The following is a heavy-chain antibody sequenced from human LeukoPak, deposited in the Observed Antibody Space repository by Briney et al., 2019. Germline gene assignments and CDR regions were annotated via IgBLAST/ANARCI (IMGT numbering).Heavy chain of an antibody. CDR3: ARGGEGFDP. CDR1: GGSISSGGYS. CDR2: IYHSGST. J-gene: IGHJ5*02. V-gene: IGHV4-30-2*01. D-gene: IGHD3-10*01. Sequence: PSQTLSLTCAVSGGSISSGGYSWSWIRQPPGKGLEWIGYIYHSGSTYYNPSLKSRVTISVDRSKNQFSLKLSSVTAADTAVYYCARGGEGFDPWGQGTLVTVSS.